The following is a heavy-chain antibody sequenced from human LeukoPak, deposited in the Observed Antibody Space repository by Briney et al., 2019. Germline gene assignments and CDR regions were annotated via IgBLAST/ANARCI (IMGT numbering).Heavy chain of an antibody. D-gene: IGHD3-22*01. CDR3: ARGYYDSSGYPRDTDFDY. Sequence: GGSLRLSCAASGFTFNKYTMNWVRQAPGKGLEWVSSISTSSSYIYYADSVKGRFTISRDNAKNSLYLQMNSLRAEDTAVYYCARGYYDSSGYPRDTDFDYWGQGTLVTVSS. CDR2: ISTSSSYI. J-gene: IGHJ4*02. V-gene: IGHV3-21*01. CDR1: GFTFNKYT.